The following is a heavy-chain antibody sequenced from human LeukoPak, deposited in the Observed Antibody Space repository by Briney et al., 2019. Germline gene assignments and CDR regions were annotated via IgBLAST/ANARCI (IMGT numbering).Heavy chain of an antibody. J-gene: IGHJ3*02. Sequence: SQTLSLTCTVSGGSISSGSYYWSWIRQPAGKGLEWIGRIYTSGSTNYNPSLKSRVTISVDTSKNQFSLKLSSVTAADTAVYYCARGGGPEDAFDIWGQGTMVTVSS. CDR2: IYTSGST. CDR1: GGSISSGSYY. D-gene: IGHD3-10*01. V-gene: IGHV4-61*02. CDR3: ARGGGPEDAFDI.